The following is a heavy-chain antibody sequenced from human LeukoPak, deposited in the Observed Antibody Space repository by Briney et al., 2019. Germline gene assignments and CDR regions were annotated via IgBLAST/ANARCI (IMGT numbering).Heavy chain of an antibody. J-gene: IGHJ6*02. Sequence: HPGGCLRLSCAASGFVFRSYAMSWVPQAPGKGLEWGSSISGRGGNTSYADSVKGRFTISSDNSKNTLHLQMNGLRAVDTDVYYFANDLAGRLVRLHFYYGMDIWGQGTTVTVSS. V-gene: IGHV3-23*01. CDR2: ISGRGGNT. CDR3: ANDLAGRLVRLHFYYGMDI. CDR1: GFVFRSYA. D-gene: IGHD6-19*01.